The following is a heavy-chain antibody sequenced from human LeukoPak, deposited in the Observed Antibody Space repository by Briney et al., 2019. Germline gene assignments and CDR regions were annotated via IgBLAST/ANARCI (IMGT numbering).Heavy chain of an antibody. CDR2: IYYSGST. CDR1: GGSISSYY. J-gene: IGHJ3*02. Sequence: SETLSLTCTVSGGSISSYYWIWIRQPPGKGLEWIGYIYYSGSTNYNPSLKSRVTISVDTSKNQFSLKLSSVTAADTAVYYCARVPRGFGELLYAFDIWGQGTMVTVSS. CDR3: ARVPRGFGELLYAFDI. V-gene: IGHV4-59*01. D-gene: IGHD3-10*01.